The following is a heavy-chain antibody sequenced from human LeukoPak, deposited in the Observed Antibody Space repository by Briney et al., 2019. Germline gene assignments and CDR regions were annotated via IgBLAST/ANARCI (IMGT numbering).Heavy chain of an antibody. CDR1: GFTFSSYE. V-gene: IGHV3-21*06. CDR3: ARAGNGGRYYNHYMDV. D-gene: IGHD2-8*01. Sequence: GGSLRLSCAASGFTFSSYEMNWVRLAPGKGLEWVSSISSRTTYIYYADSVKGRFTISRDNAKNSLYLQMNSLRDEDTAVYYCARAGNGGRYYNHYMDVWGTGTTVTVSS. CDR2: ISSRTTYI. J-gene: IGHJ6*03.